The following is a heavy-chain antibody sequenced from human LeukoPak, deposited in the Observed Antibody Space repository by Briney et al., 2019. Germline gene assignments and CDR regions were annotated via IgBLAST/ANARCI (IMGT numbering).Heavy chain of an antibody. D-gene: IGHD3-9*01. V-gene: IGHV3-64*01. CDR1: GFTFRSYT. J-gene: IGHJ4*02. Sequence: GVSLRLSCAASGFTFRSYTMHWVRQAPGKGLEYVSAISSNGGNTYYGKSVKGRFTISRDNSKNKLYLQMGSLRPEDMAVYYRARDAIRYFDWFYFDFWGQGTLVTVSS. CDR2: ISSNGGNT. CDR3: ARDAIRYFDWFYFDF.